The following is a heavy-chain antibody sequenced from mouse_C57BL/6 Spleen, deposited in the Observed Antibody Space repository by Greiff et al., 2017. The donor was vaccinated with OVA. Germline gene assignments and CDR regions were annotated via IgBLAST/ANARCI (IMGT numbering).Heavy chain of an antibody. CDR1: GYTFTSYW. CDR2: IDPSDSYT. V-gene: IGHV1-50*01. D-gene: IGHD2-4*01. CDR3: ARWDHDYDCFDY. J-gene: IGHJ2*01. Sequence: QVQLQQPGAELVKPGASVKLSCKASGYTFTSYWMQWVKQRPGQGLAWIGEIDPSDSYTNYNQKFKGKATLTVDTSSSTAYMQLSSLTSEDSAVYYCARWDHDYDCFDYWGQGTTLTVSS.